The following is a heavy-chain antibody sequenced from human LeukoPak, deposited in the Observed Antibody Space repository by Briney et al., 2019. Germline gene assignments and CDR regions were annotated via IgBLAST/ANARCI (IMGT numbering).Heavy chain of an antibody. Sequence: RPSETLSLTCTVSGVSISRYYWSWIRQPPGKGLEWIGYMYHSGSTNYNPSLKSRVTISVDTSKNQFSLKLSSVTAADTAVYYCARGDYYGSAPYGMDVWGQGTTVTVSS. CDR2: MYHSGST. J-gene: IGHJ6*02. D-gene: IGHD3-10*01. V-gene: IGHV4-59*01. CDR3: ARGDYYGSAPYGMDV. CDR1: GVSISRYY.